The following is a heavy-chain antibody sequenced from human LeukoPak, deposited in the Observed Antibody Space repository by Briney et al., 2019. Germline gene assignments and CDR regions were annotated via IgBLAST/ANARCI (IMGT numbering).Heavy chain of an antibody. Sequence: PSETLSLTCTVSGYSISSGYYWGWIRQPPGKGLEWIGSIYHSGSTYYNPSLKSRVTISVDTSKNQFSLKLSSVTAADTAVYYCARDSALAMVRVLRGWYFDYWGQGTLVTVSS. CDR2: IYHSGST. CDR1: GYSISSGYY. D-gene: IGHD3-10*01. V-gene: IGHV4-38-2*02. CDR3: ARDSALAMVRVLRGWYFDY. J-gene: IGHJ4*02.